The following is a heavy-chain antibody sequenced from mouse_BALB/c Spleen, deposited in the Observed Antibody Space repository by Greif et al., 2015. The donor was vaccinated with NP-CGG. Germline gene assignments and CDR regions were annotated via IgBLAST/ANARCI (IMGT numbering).Heavy chain of an antibody. D-gene: IGHD1-2*01. V-gene: IGHV14-3*02. CDR2: IDPANGNT. J-gene: IGHJ2*01. CDR3: ARRDCVDGLDY. Sequence: EVQLQQSGAELVKPGASVKLSCTASGFNIKDTYMHWVKQRPEQGLEWIGRIDPANGNTKYDPKFQGKATITADTSSNTAYLQLSGLTAEGTAVYYCARRDCVDGLDYWGQGTPLTVSS. CDR1: GFNIKDTY.